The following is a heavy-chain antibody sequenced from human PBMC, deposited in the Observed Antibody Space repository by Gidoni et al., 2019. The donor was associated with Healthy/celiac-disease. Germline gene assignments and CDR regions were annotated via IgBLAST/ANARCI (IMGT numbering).Heavy chain of an antibody. V-gene: IGHV4-38-2*01. CDR3: ASASEDFWSAVPSELYWFDP. D-gene: IGHD3-3*01. Sequence: QVQLQESGPGLVKPSETLSLTCAGSGYSISSGYYWGWIRQPPGKGLEWIGSIYHIGSTYYNPSLKSRVTISVDTSKTQFSLKLSSVSAADSAVYYCASASEDFWSAVPSELYWFDPWGQGTLVTVSS. J-gene: IGHJ5*02. CDR1: GYSISSGYY. CDR2: IYHIGST.